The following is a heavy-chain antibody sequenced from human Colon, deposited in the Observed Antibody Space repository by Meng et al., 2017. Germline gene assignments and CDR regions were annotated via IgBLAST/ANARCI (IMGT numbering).Heavy chain of an antibody. D-gene: IGHD6-13*01. CDR2: INTHSGAK. CDR1: GYTFTDYY. CDR3: ARRGEYSSPLAAFDI. V-gene: IGHV1-2*06. Sequence: ASVKVSCKALGYTFTDYYLHWVRQAPGQGLEWMGRINTHSGAKKIARKFEAKVTLTRDTSINTAYLGLSGLTSDDTAVFYCARRGEYSSPLAAFDIWGQGTAVTVSS. J-gene: IGHJ3*02.